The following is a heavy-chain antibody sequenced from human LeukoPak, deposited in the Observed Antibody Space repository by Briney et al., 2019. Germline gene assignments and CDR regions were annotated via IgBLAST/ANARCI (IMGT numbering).Heavy chain of an antibody. D-gene: IGHD1-1*01. J-gene: IGHJ4*02. CDR2: IYYRGST. Sequence: SETLSLTCTVSGGSVSSSSYYWSWIRQPPGKGLEWIGYIYYRGSTNYTPSLKSRISMSVDTSKNQFSLKLTSVTAADTAVYYCARERLVHLATVFDSWGQGTLVAVSS. CDR1: GGSVSSSSYY. V-gene: IGHV4-61*01. CDR3: ARERLVHLATVFDS.